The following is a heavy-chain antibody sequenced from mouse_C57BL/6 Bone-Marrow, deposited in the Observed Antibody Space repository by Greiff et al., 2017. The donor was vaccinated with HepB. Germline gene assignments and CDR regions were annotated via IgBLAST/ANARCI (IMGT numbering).Heavy chain of an antibody. V-gene: IGHV5-2*01. J-gene: IGHJ1*03. Sequence: EVQRVESGGGLVQPGESLKLSCESNEYEFPSHDMSWVRKTPEKRLELVAAINSDGGSTYYPDTMERRFIISRDNTKKTLYLQMSSLRSEDTALYYCARHGSYYSNYGWYFDVWGTGTTVTVSS. CDR3: ARHGSYYSNYGWYFDV. D-gene: IGHD2-5*01. CDR2: INSDGGST. CDR1: EYEFPSHD.